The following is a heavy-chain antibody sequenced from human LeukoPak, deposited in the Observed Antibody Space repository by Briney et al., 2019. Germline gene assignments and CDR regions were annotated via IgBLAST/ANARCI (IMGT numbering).Heavy chain of an antibody. D-gene: IGHD3-10*01. Sequence: SETLSLTCTVSGGSISSSSYYWSWIRQPAGKGLEWIGRIYTSGSTNYNPSLKSRVTISVDTSKNQFSLKLSSVTAADTAVYYCARGLPSYYGSGSYHQYYYYYYMDVWGKGTTVTVSS. V-gene: IGHV4-61*02. CDR1: GGSISSSSYY. CDR2: IYTSGST. CDR3: ARGLPSYYGSGSYHQYYYYYYMDV. J-gene: IGHJ6*03.